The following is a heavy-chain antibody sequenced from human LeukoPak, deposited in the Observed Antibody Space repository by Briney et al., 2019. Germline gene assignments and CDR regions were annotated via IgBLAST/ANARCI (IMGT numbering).Heavy chain of an antibody. CDR1: GFSFSSYA. J-gene: IGHJ4*02. D-gene: IGHD6-19*01. CDR3: ARAYSSGWTRTLYYFDY. Sequence: GGSLRLSCAASGFSFSSYAMSWVRQAPGKGLGWVSVIYSGGSTYYADSVKGRFTISRDNSKNTLYLQMNSLRAEDTAVYYCARAYSSGWTRTLYYFDYWGQGTLVTVSS. CDR2: IYSGGST. V-gene: IGHV3-66*01.